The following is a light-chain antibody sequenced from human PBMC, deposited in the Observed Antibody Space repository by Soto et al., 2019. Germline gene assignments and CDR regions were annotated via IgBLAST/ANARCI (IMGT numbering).Light chain of an antibody. Sequence: DIQMTQSPSSLSASVGDRVTITCRASQSISSYLNWYQQKPGKAPKLLIYAASSLQSGVPSRFSGCGSGTEFTLTISSLQPEDFATYYCQQSYSTPPDTFGQGTRLEIK. CDR2: AAS. V-gene: IGKV1-39*01. J-gene: IGKJ5*01. CDR3: QQSYSTPPDT. CDR1: QSISSY.